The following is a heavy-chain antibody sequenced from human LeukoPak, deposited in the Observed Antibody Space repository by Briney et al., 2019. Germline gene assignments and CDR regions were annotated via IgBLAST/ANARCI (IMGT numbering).Heavy chain of an antibody. CDR2: FCSSGTT. J-gene: IGHJ4*02. Sequence: SETLSLTCKVSGDSISSITCYWGWIRQSPGKGLEWIGSFCSSGTTYYNPSLKSRVTISIDTSKNQFSLKLSSVTAADTAVYYCARDPGSFTPSYFDYWGQGTLVTVSS. D-gene: IGHD3-10*01. CDR1: GDSISSITCY. CDR3: ARDPGSFTPSYFDY. V-gene: IGHV4-39*07.